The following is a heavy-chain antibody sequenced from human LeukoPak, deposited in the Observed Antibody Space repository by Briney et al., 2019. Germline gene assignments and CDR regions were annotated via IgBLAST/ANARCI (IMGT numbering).Heavy chain of an antibody. CDR2: MTPNGGKT. Sequence: ASVKVSCKASGYTFTSYAISWVRQATGQGLEWMGWMTPNGGKTGYAQKFQGRVTMTGDTSVSTAYMELSSLISEDTAVYYCARDDVLTPFDPWGQGTLVTVSS. D-gene: IGHD3-9*01. J-gene: IGHJ5*02. CDR1: GYTFTSYA. V-gene: IGHV1-8*01. CDR3: ARDDVLTPFDP.